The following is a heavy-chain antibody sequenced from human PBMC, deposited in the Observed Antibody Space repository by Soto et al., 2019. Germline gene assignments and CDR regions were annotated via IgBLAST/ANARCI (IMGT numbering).Heavy chain of an antibody. CDR2: ISASGGAT. Sequence: EVELLESGGTLVQPGGSLRLSCVASGCTFSSYAMSWVRQAPGKGLEWVASISASGGATLHADSVKGRFTIFRDNPKNTMHLQMNSLRVEDTAVYYWAKDVEGGSRSRGAFDYWGQGTQVNVSS. V-gene: IGHV3-23*01. CDR3: AKDVEGGSRSRGAFDY. J-gene: IGHJ4*02. CDR1: GCTFSSYA. D-gene: IGHD1-26*01.